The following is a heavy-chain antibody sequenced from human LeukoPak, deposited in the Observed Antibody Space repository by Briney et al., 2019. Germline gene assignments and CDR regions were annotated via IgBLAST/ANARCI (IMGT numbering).Heavy chain of an antibody. Sequence: GGSLRLSCAASGFTFSSYGMHWVRQAPGKGLAWVSRISADGSSTTYADSVKGRFTISRDNAKNTLYLQMNSLRAEDTALYYCARDGDDYNYFDWWGQGALVTVSS. D-gene: IGHD5-24*01. CDR3: ARDGDDYNYFDW. J-gene: IGHJ4*02. V-gene: IGHV3-74*01. CDR1: GFTFSSYG. CDR2: ISADGSST.